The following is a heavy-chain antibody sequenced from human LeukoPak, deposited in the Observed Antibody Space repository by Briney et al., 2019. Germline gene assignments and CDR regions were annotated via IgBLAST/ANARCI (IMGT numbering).Heavy chain of an antibody. CDR1: GYTFTGYY. J-gene: IGHJ4*02. CDR2: INPNSGGT. D-gene: IGHD2-15*01. Sequence: ASVKVSCKASGYTFTGYYMHWVRQAPGQGLEWMGWINPNSGGTNYAQKFQGWVTMTRDTSISTAYMELNSLRADDTAVYYCATVNRISSTFDSWGQGALVTVSS. V-gene: IGHV1-2*04. CDR3: ATVNRISSTFDS.